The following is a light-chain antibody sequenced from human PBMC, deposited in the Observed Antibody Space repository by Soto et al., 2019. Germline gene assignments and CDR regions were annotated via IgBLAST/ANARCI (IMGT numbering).Light chain of an antibody. CDR3: QQYGSSPWT. Sequence: EIVLTQSPGTLSLSPGERATLSCRASQSVSSSYLAWYQQKPGQAPRLLIYGASSKATGIPDRFSGSGSETDVTLANSRLEPEDVAVYYCQQYGSSPWTFGQGTKVEIK. CDR2: GAS. CDR1: QSVSSSY. J-gene: IGKJ1*01. V-gene: IGKV3-20*01.